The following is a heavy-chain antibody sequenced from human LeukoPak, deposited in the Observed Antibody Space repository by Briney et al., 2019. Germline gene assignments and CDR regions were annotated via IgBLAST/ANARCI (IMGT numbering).Heavy chain of an antibody. CDR2: IYYSGST. J-gene: IGHJ6*03. CDR3: ARVYRDTATSYYYYYYMDV. V-gene: IGHV4-59*01. Sequence: SETLSLSCTVSGGSIGNYSWSWIRQPPGKGLEWIGYIYYSGSTNYNPSPKSRVTISVDTSKNQFSLKLSSVTAADTAVYYCARVYRDTATSYYYYYYMDVWGKGTTVTVSS. CDR1: GGSIGNYS. D-gene: IGHD5-18*01.